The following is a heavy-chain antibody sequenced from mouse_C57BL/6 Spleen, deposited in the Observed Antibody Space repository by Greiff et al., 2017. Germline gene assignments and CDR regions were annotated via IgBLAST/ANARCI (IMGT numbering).Heavy chain of an antibody. CDR3: TRKFITTVVATDWYFDV. Sequence: QVHVKQSGAELVRPGASVTLSCKASGYTFTDYEMHWVKQTPVHGLEWIGAIDPETGGTAYNQKFKGKAILTADKSSSTAYMELRSLTSVDSAVYYCTRKFITTVVATDWYFDVWGTGTTVTVSS. D-gene: IGHD1-1*01. CDR2: IDPETGGT. CDR1: GYTFTDYE. V-gene: IGHV1-15*01. J-gene: IGHJ1*03.